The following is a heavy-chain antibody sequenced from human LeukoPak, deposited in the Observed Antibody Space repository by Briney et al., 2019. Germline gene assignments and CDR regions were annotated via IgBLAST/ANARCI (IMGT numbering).Heavy chain of an antibody. CDR2: IYTSGST. CDR3: AIAPLYGGFDY. CDR1: GGSISSGSYY. D-gene: IGHD4-23*01. J-gene: IGHJ4*02. V-gene: IGHV4-61*02. Sequence: SETLSLTCTVSGGSISSGSYYWSWIRQPAGKGLEWIGRIYTSGSTNYNPSLKSRVTISVDTSKNQFSLKLNSVTAADTAVYYCAIAPLYGGFDYWGQGTLVTVSS.